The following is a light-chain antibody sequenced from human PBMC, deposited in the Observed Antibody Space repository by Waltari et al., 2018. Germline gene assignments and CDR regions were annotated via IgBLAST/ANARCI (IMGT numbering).Light chain of an antibody. J-gene: IGKJ1*01. Sequence: EIVLTQSPGTLSLSPGERATIPCRAGQSVSSSYLAWYQQKPGQAPRLLIYGVSSRATGIPDRFSGSVSGADFTLTISRLEPEDFAVYYCQYYRDSLWTFGQGSRVEI. CDR1: QSVSSSY. CDR2: GVS. V-gene: IGKV3-20*01. CDR3: QYYRDSLWT.